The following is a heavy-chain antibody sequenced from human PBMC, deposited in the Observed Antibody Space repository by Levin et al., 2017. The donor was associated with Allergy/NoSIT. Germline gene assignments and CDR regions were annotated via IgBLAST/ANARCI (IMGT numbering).Heavy chain of an antibody. Sequence: SCAVSGFTFSGYAMHWVRQVPGKGLEWVAVISYDGSNKDYADSVKGRITISRDNSKSTLYLEMNSLTTEDTAVYYCARHIVGGFDYWGQGTLVTVSS. D-gene: IGHD1-26*01. CDR2: ISYDGSNK. J-gene: IGHJ4*02. CDR1: GFTFSGYA. V-gene: IGHV3-30-3*01. CDR3: ARHIVGGFDY.